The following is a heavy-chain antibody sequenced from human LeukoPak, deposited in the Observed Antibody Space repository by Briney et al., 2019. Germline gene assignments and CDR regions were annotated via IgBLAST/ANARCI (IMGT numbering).Heavy chain of an antibody. J-gene: IGHJ4*02. CDR3: ARVASSGYYYFSDY. Sequence: GGSLRLSCAASGFTFDDYAMHWVRQAPGKGLEWVSLISGDGGSTYYADSVRGRFTISRDNSKNSLYLQMNSLRAEDTAVYYCARVASSGYYYFSDYWGQGTLVTVSS. CDR1: GFTFDDYA. CDR2: ISGDGGST. D-gene: IGHD3-22*01. V-gene: IGHV3-43*02.